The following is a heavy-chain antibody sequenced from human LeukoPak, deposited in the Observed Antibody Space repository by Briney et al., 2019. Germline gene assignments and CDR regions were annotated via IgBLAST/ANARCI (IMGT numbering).Heavy chain of an antibody. CDR1: GFTFNSYW. V-gene: IGHV3-74*01. CDR2: INTDGMST. CDR3: ARASFGGDTFDC. Sequence: PGGSLRLSCGASGFTFNSYWMHWVRQTPGRGLVWFSRINTDGMSTNYADSVKRRFTISRDTTKNTLYLQMNSLRADDTAVYYCARASFGGDTFDCWGQGILVTVSS. D-gene: IGHD2-2*01. J-gene: IGHJ4*01.